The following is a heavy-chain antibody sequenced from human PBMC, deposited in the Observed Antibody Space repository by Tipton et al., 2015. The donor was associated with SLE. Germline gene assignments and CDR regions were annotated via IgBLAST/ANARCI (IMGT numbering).Heavy chain of an antibody. J-gene: IGHJ5*02. Sequence: LRLSCTVSGDALNSYSYYWGWIRQPAGKGLEWIGRVYITGETDYSPSLKIRVTISVDTSKNQFSLSLRSLTAADTAVYYCVRDTKGLQRGFDLWGQGTLATVSS. CDR2: VYITGET. CDR3: VRDTKGLQRGFDL. V-gene: IGHV4-61*02. CDR1: GDALNSYSYY.